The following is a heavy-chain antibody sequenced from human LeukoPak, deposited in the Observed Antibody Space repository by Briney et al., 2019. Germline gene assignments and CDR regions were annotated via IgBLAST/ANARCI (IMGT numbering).Heavy chain of an antibody. V-gene: IGHV3-21*01. J-gene: IGHJ3*02. D-gene: IGHD2-21*01. Sequence: NPGGSLRLSCAASGFTFSSYSMNWVHQAPGKGLEWVSSISSSSSYIYYADSVKGRFTISRDNAKNSLYLQMNSLRAEDTAVYYCARVAGHNAFDIWGQGTMVTVSS. CDR3: ARVAGHNAFDI. CDR2: ISSSSSYI. CDR1: GFTFSSYS.